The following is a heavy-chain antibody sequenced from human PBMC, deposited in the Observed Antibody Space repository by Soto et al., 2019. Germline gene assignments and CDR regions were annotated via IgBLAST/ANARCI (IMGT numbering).Heavy chain of an antibody. CDR3: ARRPVVVVPAAMGRGNYFDY. V-gene: IGHV4-34*01. D-gene: IGHD2-2*01. CDR1: GGSFSGYY. J-gene: IGHJ4*02. Sequence: SETLSLTCAVYGGSFSGYYWSWIRQPPGKGLEWIGEINHSGSTNYNPSLKSRVTISVDTSKNQFSLKLSSVTAADTAVYYCARRPVVVVPAAMGRGNYFDYWGQGTLVTVSS. CDR2: INHSGST.